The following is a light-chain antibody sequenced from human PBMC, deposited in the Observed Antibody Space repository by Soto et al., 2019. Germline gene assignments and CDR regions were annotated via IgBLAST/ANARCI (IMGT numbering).Light chain of an antibody. V-gene: IGKV2-30*01. Sequence: DVVMTQSPLSLPVTLGQPASISCRSSQSLVYSDGNIYLNWFQQRPGQSPRRLIYKVSNRDSGVPDRLSGSGSGTDFTLKISRVEAEDVGVYYCMQGTHWPFTFGPGTKVDMK. J-gene: IGKJ3*01. CDR2: KVS. CDR1: QSLVYSDGNIY. CDR3: MQGTHWPFT.